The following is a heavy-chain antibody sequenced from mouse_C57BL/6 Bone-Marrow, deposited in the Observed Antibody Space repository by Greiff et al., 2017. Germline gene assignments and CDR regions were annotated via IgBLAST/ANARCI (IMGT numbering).Heavy chain of an antibody. D-gene: IGHD2-3*01. V-gene: IGHV1-59*01. Sequence: LVRPGTSVKLSCKASGYTFTSYWMHWVKQRPGQGLEWIGVIDPSDSYTNYNQKFKGKATLTVDTSSSTAYMQLSSLTSEDSAVYYCARWLLRGYFDYWGQGTTLTVSS. CDR1: GYTFTSYW. CDR3: ARWLLRGYFDY. CDR2: IDPSDSYT. J-gene: IGHJ2*01.